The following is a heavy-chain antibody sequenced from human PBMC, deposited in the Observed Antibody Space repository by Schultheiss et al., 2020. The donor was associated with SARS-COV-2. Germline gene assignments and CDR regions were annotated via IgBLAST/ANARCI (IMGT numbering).Heavy chain of an antibody. V-gene: IGHV3-21*01. CDR3: ARDNGYYYDI. J-gene: IGHJ3*02. CDR2: ISTSSSYI. Sequence: GGSLRLSCAASGFTFSSYTMNWVRQAPGKGLEWVSSISTSSSYIYYADSVKGRFTISRDNAKNSLSLQMNSLRAEDTAVYYCARDNGYYYDIWGQGTMVTVSS. D-gene: IGHD2/OR15-2a*01. CDR1: GFTFSSYT.